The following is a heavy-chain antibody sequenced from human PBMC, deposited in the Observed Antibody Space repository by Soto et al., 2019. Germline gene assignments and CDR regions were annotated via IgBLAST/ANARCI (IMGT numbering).Heavy chain of an antibody. Sequence: SETLSLTCAVSGGSISSGGYSWILIRQPPGKGLEWIGYIYHSGSTYYNPSLKSRVTISVDTSKNQFSLKLSSVTAADTAVYYCARRYGGSFDYWGQGTLVTVSS. CDR2: IYHSGST. CDR3: ARRYGGSFDY. V-gene: IGHV4-30-2*02. J-gene: IGHJ4*02. CDR1: GGSISSGGYS. D-gene: IGHD4-17*01.